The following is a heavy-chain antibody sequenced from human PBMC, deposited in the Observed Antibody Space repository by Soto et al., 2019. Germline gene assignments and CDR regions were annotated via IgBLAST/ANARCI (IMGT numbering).Heavy chain of an antibody. CDR3: AKGRYYYDSSGWYYFDY. V-gene: IGHV3-30*18. CDR1: GFTFSSYG. J-gene: IGHJ4*02. CDR2: ISYDGSNK. Sequence: GGSLRLSCAASGFTFSSYGMHWVRQAPGKGLEWVAVISYDGSNKYYADSVKGRFTISRDNSKNTLYLQMNSLRAEDTAVYYCAKGRYYYDSSGWYYFDYWGQGTLVTVSS. D-gene: IGHD3-22*01.